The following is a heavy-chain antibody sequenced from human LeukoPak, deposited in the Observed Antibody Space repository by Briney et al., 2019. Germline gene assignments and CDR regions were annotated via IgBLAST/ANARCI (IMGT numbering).Heavy chain of an antibody. D-gene: IGHD5-18*01. J-gene: IGHJ4*02. CDR1: GFTFSSYW. CDR2: IKSDGSTT. CDR3: ARVVDTRFDY. Sequence: GGSLRLSCAASGFTFSSYWMHWVRQAPGEGLVWVSRIKSDGSTTTYADPVKGRFTISRDNAKNTLYLQMNSLRAEDTAVYYCARVVDTRFDYWGQGTLVTVSS. V-gene: IGHV3-74*01.